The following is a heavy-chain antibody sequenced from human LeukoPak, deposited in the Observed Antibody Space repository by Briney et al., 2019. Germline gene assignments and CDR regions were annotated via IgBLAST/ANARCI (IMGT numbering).Heavy chain of an antibody. J-gene: IGHJ5*02. V-gene: IGHV4-39*02. Sequence: PSEALSFTCTVSGGSISSSSYYWDWIRQPPGKGLEWIGAIYYSGSTYYNPSLKSRVTISVDTSKNQFSLKVRSVTAADTAVYYCARDRGIAAAGTDWFDPWGQGTLVTVSS. CDR1: GGSISSSSYY. CDR3: ARDRGIAAAGTDWFDP. D-gene: IGHD6-13*01. CDR2: IYYSGST.